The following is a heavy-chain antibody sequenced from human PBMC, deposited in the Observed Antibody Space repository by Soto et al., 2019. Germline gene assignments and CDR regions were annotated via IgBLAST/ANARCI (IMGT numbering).Heavy chain of an antibody. D-gene: IGHD2-2*01. J-gene: IGHJ4*02. CDR1: RFTFINYG. CDR3: TRGRVPAQQSLDY. V-gene: IGHV3-30*03. CDR2: ISSDGSDK. Sequence: QVQLVESGGGVVQPGRSLRLSCAASRFTFINYGMHWVRQTPGKGLEWVAAISSDGSDKYYLASVKGRFTISRDNSKNTLHLEMISMRAEDTAVYYCTRGRVPAQQSLDYWGLGTLVTVSS.